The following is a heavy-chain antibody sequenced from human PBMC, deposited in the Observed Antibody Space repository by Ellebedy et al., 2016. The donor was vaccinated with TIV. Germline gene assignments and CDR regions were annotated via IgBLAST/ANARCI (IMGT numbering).Heavy chain of an antibody. Sequence: AASVKVSCKTSGYTFTGYYIHWVRQAPGQGLEWMGWIDPNSGDTNYGQKFQGRVTLTRDTSITTDYMEMSSLRSDDTAVYYCARDFWYGQSTSTRAGDYWGQGTLVTVSS. V-gene: IGHV1-2*02. D-gene: IGHD2-2*01. CDR1: GYTFTGYY. CDR3: ARDFWYGQSTSTRAGDY. J-gene: IGHJ4*02. CDR2: IDPNSGDT.